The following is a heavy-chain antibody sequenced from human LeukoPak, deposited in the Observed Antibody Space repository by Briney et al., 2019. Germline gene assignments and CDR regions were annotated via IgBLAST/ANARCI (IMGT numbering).Heavy chain of an antibody. D-gene: IGHD2-8*01. CDR1: VFTFSSYA. J-gene: IGHJ4*02. CDR2: ISYDGSNK. CDR3: ARDLMGSDY. Sequence: GGSLRLSCAASVFTFSSYAMHWVRQAPGKGLEWVAVISYDGSNKYYADSVKGRFTISRDNSKNTLYLQMNSLRAEDTAVYYCARDLMGSDYWGQGTLVTVSS. V-gene: IGHV3-30-3*01.